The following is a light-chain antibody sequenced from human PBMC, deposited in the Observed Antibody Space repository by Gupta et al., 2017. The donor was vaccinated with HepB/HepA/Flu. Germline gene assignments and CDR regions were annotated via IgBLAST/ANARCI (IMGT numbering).Light chain of an antibody. CDR2: SAY. Sequence: DIQTTQSPSSVFASVGDTVTITCRASQDINRWLAWYQQKPGEAPRLLIYSAYTLQSGVPSRFSGSGFGTNFTLTISSLQPEDSANYYCLQPDSFPRSFGQGTKLEI. CDR3: LQPDSFPRS. CDR1: QDINRW. V-gene: IGKV1-12*01. J-gene: IGKJ2*04.